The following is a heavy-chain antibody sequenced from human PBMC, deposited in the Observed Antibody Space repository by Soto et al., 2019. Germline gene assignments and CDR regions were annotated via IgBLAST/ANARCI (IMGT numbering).Heavy chain of an antibody. V-gene: IGHV3-33*01. CDR3: ARDFYLDWLFPEVGPGVEGLMDV. D-gene: IGHD3-3*01. CDR2: ICYGGSNK. CDR1: GFTFSSYG. J-gene: IGHJ6*02. Sequence: GGSLRLSCAASGFTFSSYGMHWVRQAPGKGLEWVSVICYGGSNKYYADSVKGRFTISRDNSKNTLYLQMNSLRAEDTAVYYCARDFYLDWLFPEVGPGVEGLMDVWGQGTTVTVSS.